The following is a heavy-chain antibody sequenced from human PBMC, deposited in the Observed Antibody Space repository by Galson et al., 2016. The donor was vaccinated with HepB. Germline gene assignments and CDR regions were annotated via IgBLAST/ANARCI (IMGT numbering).Heavy chain of an antibody. CDR1: GFTVSSNY. CDR2: VYSDGST. Sequence: LRLSCAASGFTVSSNYLSWVRQAPGKGLEWVSIVYSDGSTYYSDSVRGRFTIPRDNSDTIVHLQITSLRAEDTAVYFCAKNKATARVWGHYYYYMDVWGKGTTVTVSS. D-gene: IGHD3-16*01. J-gene: IGHJ6*03. V-gene: IGHV3-53*01. CDR3: AKNKATARVWGHYYYYMDV.